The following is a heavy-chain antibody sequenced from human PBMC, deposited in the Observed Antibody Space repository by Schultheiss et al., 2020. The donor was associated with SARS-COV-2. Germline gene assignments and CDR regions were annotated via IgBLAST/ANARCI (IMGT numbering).Heavy chain of an antibody. Sequence: SVKVSCKASGFTFTSSAMQWVRQARGQRLEWIGWIVVGSGNTNYAQKFQERVTITRDMSTSTAYMELSSLRSEDTAVYYCAAAGRITIFSSLYYGMDVWGQGTTVTVSS. CDR1: GFTFTSSA. CDR2: IVVGSGNT. D-gene: IGHD3-3*01. J-gene: IGHJ6*02. V-gene: IGHV1-58*02. CDR3: AAAGRITIFSSLYYGMDV.